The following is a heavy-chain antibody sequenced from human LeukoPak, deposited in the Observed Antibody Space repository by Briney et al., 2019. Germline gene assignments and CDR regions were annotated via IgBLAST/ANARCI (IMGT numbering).Heavy chain of an antibody. CDR1: GFTFSSYG. CDR3: AKDDLREDDAFDI. CDR2: IRYDGSNK. J-gene: IGHJ3*02. Sequence: GGSLRRSCAASGFTFSSYGMHWVRQAPGKGLEWGAFIRYDGSNKYYADSVKGRFTMSRDNSKNTLDLQMNSLRAEDTAVYYCAKDDLREDDAFDIWGQGTMVTVSS. V-gene: IGHV3-30*02.